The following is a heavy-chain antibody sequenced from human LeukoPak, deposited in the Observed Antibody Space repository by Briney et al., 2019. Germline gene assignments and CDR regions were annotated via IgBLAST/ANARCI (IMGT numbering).Heavy chain of an antibody. CDR2: IKEEGSEK. J-gene: IGHJ4*02. Sequence: GGSLRLSCAAFGFTFSGYLMSWVRQAPGKGLEWVANIKEEGSEKYYVDSVKGRFIISRDNAKNSLYLQMNSLRAEDTAVYYCARDSSAAPHSYWGQGTLVTVFS. CDR3: ARDSSAAPHSY. CDR1: GFTFSGYL. V-gene: IGHV3-7*01. D-gene: IGHD2-15*01.